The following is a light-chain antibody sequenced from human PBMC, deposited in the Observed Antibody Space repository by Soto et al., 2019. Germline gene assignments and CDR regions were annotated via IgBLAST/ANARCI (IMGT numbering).Light chain of an antibody. CDR3: MQATQYPHT. V-gene: IGKV2-24*01. Sequence: DIVLTQSPLSSAVSLGQSASISCTASRSLVHTDGNTYLNWLHQRPGQPPRLLIYEISDRFSGVPGRFSGSGAGTDVTLRIDRVEAEDVGIYYCMQATQYPHTFGQGTKVEI. CDR1: RSLVHTDGNTY. J-gene: IGKJ2*01. CDR2: EIS.